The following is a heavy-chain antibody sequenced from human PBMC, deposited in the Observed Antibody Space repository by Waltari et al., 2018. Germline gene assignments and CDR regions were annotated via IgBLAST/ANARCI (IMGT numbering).Heavy chain of an antibody. CDR1: GYSFSTYW. V-gene: IGHV5-51*01. J-gene: IGHJ4*02. Sequence: EVQLVQSGAEVKKPGESLEHSCQASGYSFSTYWIGWVGQMPGKGLEWVGIIFPGNSETRYSPSFQGQVTISADKSISTAYLQWSSVKASDTAMYYCARHPGGDSWGQGTLVTVSS. CDR3: ARHPGGDS. CDR2: IFPGNSET.